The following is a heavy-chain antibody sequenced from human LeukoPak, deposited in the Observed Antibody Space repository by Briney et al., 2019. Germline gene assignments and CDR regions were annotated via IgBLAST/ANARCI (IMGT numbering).Heavy chain of an antibody. CDR1: GGSISSSSYY. Sequence: SETLSLTCTVSGGSISSSSYYWGWSRQPPGKGLEWIGSIYYSGSTYYNPSLKSRVTISVDTSKNQFSLKLSSVTAADTAVYYCARHLRSRSSSYHYYYYMGVWGKGTTVTVFS. J-gene: IGHJ6*03. D-gene: IGHD6-6*01. CDR2: IYYSGST. CDR3: ARHLRSRSSSYHYYYYMGV. V-gene: IGHV4-39*01.